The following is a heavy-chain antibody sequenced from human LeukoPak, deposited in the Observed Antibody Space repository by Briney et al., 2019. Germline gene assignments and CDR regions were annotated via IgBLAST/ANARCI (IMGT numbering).Heavy chain of an antibody. V-gene: IGHV1-2*06. J-gene: IGHJ4*02. CDR2: INPNSGGT. D-gene: IGHD5-24*01. CDR3: ARWLQFQPFDY. CDR1: GYTFTGYY. Sequence: ASVKVSCKASGYTFTGYYMHWVRQAPGQGLEWMGRINPNSGGTNYAQKFQGRVTMTRDTSISTAYMELSRLRSEDTAVYYCARWLQFQPFDYWGQGTLVTVSS.